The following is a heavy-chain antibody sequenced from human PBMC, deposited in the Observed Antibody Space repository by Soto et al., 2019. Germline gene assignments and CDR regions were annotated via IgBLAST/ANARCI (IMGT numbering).Heavy chain of an antibody. CDR1: GFSFDDYP. CDR3: VKGGLTAIFGLVYEGVNV. Sequence: EVQLVESGGDLVQPGRSLRLSCAASGFSFDDYPMHWVRQAPGKGLEWVSGISWNSENIGYADSVKGRFTISRDNAKKSLYLQMSGLRAEDTALYFCVKGGLTAIFGLVYEGVNVWGRGTMVTVSS. J-gene: IGHJ3*01. CDR2: ISWNSENI. V-gene: IGHV3-9*01. D-gene: IGHD3-3*01.